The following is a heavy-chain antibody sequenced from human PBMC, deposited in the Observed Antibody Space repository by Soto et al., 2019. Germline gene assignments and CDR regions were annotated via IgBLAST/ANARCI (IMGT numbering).Heavy chain of an antibody. CDR3: ARLTCSGGSCYPKERPYYYYYGMDV. CDR1: GYSFTSYW. D-gene: IGHD2-15*01. V-gene: IGHV5-51*01. CDR2: IYRGDSDT. Sequence: PGEALKISCKGSGYSFTSYWIGWVRQMPGKGLEWMGIIYRGDSDTRYSPSFQVQVTISADTSISTAYLQWSSLKASDTAMYYCARLTCSGGSCYPKERPYYYYYGMDVWGQGT. J-gene: IGHJ6*02.